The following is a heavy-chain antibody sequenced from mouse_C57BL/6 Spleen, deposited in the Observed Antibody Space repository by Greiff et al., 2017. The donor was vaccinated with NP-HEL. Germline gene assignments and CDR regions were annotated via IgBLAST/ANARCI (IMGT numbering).Heavy chain of an antibody. J-gene: IGHJ1*03. CDR1: GFTFSSYT. Sequence: EVMLVESGGGLVKPGGSLKLSCAASGFTFSSYTMSWVRQTPEKRLEWVATISGGGGNTYYPDSVKGRFTISRDNAKNTLYLQMSSLRSEDTALYYCARHPFYYGSSYRYFDVWGTGTTVTVSS. D-gene: IGHD1-1*01. CDR2: ISGGGGNT. V-gene: IGHV5-9*01. CDR3: ARHPFYYGSSYRYFDV.